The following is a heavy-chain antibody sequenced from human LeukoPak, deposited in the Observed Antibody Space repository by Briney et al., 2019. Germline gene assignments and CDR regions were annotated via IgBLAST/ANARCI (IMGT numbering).Heavy chain of an antibody. D-gene: IGHD1-14*01. CDR3: AKPAKTDYADY. CDR1: GFTFRSYA. V-gene: IGHV3-23*01. CDR2: ITADGSST. J-gene: IGHJ4*02. Sequence: GGSLRLSCAVSGFTFRSYAMKWVRQAPGKGLEWVSAITADGSSTHYTISVKGRFIISRDTPKNTLYLQMNSLRAEDTALYYFAKPAKTDYADYWGQGTLVTVSS.